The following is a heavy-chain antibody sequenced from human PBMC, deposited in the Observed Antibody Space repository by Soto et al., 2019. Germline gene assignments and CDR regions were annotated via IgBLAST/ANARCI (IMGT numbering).Heavy chain of an antibody. D-gene: IGHD3-22*01. Sequence: SSVKVSCKACGGTFSSYAISWVRQAPGQGLEWMGGIIPIFGTANYAQKFQGRVTITADESTSTAYMELSSLRSADTAVYYCARGYHYYESRGYHKWMHVWGQAPAGTAS. V-gene: IGHV1-69*13. CDR1: GGTFSSYA. J-gene: IGHJ6*02. CDR2: IIPIFGTA. CDR3: ARGYHYYESRGYHKWMHV.